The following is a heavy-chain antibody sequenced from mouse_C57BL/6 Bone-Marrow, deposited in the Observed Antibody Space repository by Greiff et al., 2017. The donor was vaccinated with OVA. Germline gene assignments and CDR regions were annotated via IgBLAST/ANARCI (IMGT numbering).Heavy chain of an antibody. CDR2: ISNGGGST. Sequence: EVMLVESGGGLVQPGGSLKLSCAASGFTFSDYYMYWVRQTPEQRLEWVAYISNGGGSTYYPDPVKGQFTISIDNAKNTLYLQMSRLKSEDTAMYYCASPIGLRRGFAYWGQGTLVTVSA. D-gene: IGHD2-4*01. CDR1: GFTFSDYY. V-gene: IGHV5-12*01. CDR3: ASPIGLRRGFAY. J-gene: IGHJ3*01.